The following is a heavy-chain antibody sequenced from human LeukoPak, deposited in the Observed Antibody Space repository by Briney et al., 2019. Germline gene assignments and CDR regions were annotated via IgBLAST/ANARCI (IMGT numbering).Heavy chain of an antibody. CDR2: IKSKTDGGTT. CDR3: TTDYPYQTFQTYYYDSSGWLGAFDI. D-gene: IGHD3-22*01. Sequence: GGSLRLSCAASGFTFSNAWMSWVRQAPGKGLEWVGRIKSKTDGGTTDYAAPVKGRFTISRDDSKNTLYLQMNSLKTEDTAVYYCTTDYPYQTFQTYYYDSSGWLGAFDIWGQGTMVTVSS. J-gene: IGHJ3*02. CDR1: GFTFSNAW. V-gene: IGHV3-15*01.